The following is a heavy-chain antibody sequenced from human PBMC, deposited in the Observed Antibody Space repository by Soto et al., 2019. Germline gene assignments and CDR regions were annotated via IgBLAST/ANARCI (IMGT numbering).Heavy chain of an antibody. V-gene: IGHV1-18*01. CDR3: ARGVGAGSYSNQYSWFDP. D-gene: IGHD3-10*01. CDR1: GYTFTNYG. J-gene: IGHJ5*02. CDR2: ISAYNGNT. Sequence: QVQLVQSGAEVKKPGASVKVSCKASGYTFTNYGISWVRQAPGQGLEWMGWISAYNGNTKYAQKLQGRVTMTTDTATSTADRELSSLRSDDAAVYDCARGVGAGSYSNQYSWFDPWGQGTLVTVSS.